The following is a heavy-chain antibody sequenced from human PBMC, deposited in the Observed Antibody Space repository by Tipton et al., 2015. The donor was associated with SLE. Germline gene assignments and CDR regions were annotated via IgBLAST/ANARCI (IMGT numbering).Heavy chain of an antibody. Sequence: SLRLSCAASGFTFDDYAMHWVRQAPGKGLEWVSGISWNSGSIGYADSVKGRFTISRDNAKNSLYLQMNSLRAEDTAMYYCARDPKASPIAAAVGYWGQGTLVTVSS. V-gene: IGHV3-9*01. CDR1: GFTFDDYA. CDR2: ISWNSGSI. CDR3: ARDPKASPIAAAVGY. D-gene: IGHD6-13*01. J-gene: IGHJ4*02.